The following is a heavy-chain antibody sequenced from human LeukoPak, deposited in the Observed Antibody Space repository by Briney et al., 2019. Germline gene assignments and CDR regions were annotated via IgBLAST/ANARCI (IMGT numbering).Heavy chain of an antibody. V-gene: IGHV4-30-4*08. J-gene: IGHJ3*02. D-gene: IGHD4-11*01. CDR1: GGSISSGSYY. CDR2: IYYSGST. Sequence: SETLSLTCTVSGGSISSGSYYWSWIRQPPGKGLEWIGYIYYSGSTYYNPSLKSRVTISVDTSKNQFSLKLSSVTAADTAVYYCARGRLPYAFDIWGQGTMVTVSS. CDR3: ARGRLPYAFDI.